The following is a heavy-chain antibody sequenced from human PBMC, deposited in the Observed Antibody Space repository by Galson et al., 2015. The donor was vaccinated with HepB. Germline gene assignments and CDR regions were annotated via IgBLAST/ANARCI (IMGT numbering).Heavy chain of an antibody. J-gene: IGHJ4*02. CDR3: MRRPLKSGSLSVAAMGGDS. CDR2: ISHSGDM. CDR1: GGSFNGYY. D-gene: IGHD2-21*01. V-gene: IGHV4-34*01. Sequence: ETLSLTCGVFGGSFNGYYWTWIRQPPEKGLVWIGQISHSGDMNSNPSLRRRLTMSIDISKRQFSLRLRSVTAADTAVYYCMRRPLKSGSLSVAAMGGDSWGQGTLVTVSS.